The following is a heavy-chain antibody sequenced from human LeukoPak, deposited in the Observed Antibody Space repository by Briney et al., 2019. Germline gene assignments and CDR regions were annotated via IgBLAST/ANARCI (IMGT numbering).Heavy chain of an antibody. V-gene: IGHV3-30*02. CDR3: ARRAGAYSHPYDY. J-gene: IGHJ4*02. CDR2: IRFDGSTK. CDR1: GFTFSNYG. D-gene: IGHD4/OR15-4a*01. Sequence: PGGSLRLSCATSGFTFSNYGMHWVRQAPGKGLEWVAFIRFDGSTKYYADSVKGRFTISRDNSKNTFYLQMNSLRGGDTAVYYCARRAGAYSHPYDYWGQGTLVTVSS.